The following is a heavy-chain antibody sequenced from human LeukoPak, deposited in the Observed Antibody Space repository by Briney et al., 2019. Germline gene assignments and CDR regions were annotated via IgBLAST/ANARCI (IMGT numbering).Heavy chain of an antibody. CDR3: ARRKEGYYDSSGSRYYFDY. V-gene: IGHV4-38-2*02. CDR2: INHSGST. J-gene: IGHJ4*02. Sequence: PSETLSLTCTVSGYSISSGYYWGWIRQPPGKGLEWIGEINHSGSTNYNPSLKSRVTISVDTSKNQFSLKLSSVTTADTAVYYCARRKEGYYDSSGSRYYFDYWGQGTLVTVSS. D-gene: IGHD3-22*01. CDR1: GYSISSGYY.